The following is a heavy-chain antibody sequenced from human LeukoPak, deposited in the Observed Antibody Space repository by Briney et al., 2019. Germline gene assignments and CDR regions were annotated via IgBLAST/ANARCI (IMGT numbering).Heavy chain of an antibody. CDR3: ARAVRYCSGGSCYSHMYYFDY. D-gene: IGHD2-15*01. CDR1: GYSFTSYW. CDR2: IYPGDSDT. J-gene: IGHJ4*02. V-gene: IGHV5-51*01. Sequence: GESLKISCKGSGYSFTSYWIGWVRQMPGKGLEWMGIIYPGDSDTRYSPSFQGQVTISADKSISTAYLQWSSLKASDTAMYYCARAVRYCSGGSCYSHMYYFDYWGQGTLVTVSS.